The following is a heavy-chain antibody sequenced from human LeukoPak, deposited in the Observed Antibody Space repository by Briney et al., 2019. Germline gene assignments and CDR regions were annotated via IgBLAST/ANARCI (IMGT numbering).Heavy chain of an antibody. CDR1: GFTFSSYG. D-gene: IGHD6-19*01. J-gene: IGHJ4*02. CDR2: IWSDGSTK. CDR3: AKGSDSSGWYEDF. V-gene: IGHV3-33*06. Sequence: GGSLRLSCVASGFTFSSYGMHWVRQAPGKGLEWVAIIWSDGSTKYYVGSVKGRFTISRDSSKSTLYLQMNSLRAEDTAVYFCAKGSDSSGWYEDFWGLGTLVTVSS.